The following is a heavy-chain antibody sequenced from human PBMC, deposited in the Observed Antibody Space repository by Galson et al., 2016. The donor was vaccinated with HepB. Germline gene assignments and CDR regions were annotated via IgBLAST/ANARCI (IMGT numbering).Heavy chain of an antibody. CDR1: GYNFKTYG. V-gene: IGHV1-18*01. CDR2: ISAYRGTT. J-gene: IGHJ4*02. Sequence: SVKVSCKASGYNFKTYGISWVRQAPGQGLELLGWISAYRGTTNYAQNFQGRVTMTTDTYTSTAYLELRSLKTDDTAVYYCARDEPVVKYYFDYWGQGTLVTVSS. D-gene: IGHD4-23*01. CDR3: ARDEPVVKYYFDY.